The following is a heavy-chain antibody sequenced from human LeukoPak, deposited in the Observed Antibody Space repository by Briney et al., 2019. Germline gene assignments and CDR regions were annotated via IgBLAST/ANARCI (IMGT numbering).Heavy chain of an antibody. D-gene: IGHD2-8*02. CDR2: IRYDGSNK. CDR1: GFTFSSYG. V-gene: IGHV3-30*02. CDR3: ARDLRPLVGPGGLDY. J-gene: IGHJ4*02. Sequence: GGSLRLSCAASGFTFSSYGMHWVRQAPGKGLEWVAFIRYDGSNKYYADSVKGRFTISRDNAKNSLYLQMNSLRAEDTAVYYCARDLRPLVGPGGLDYWGQGTLVTVSS.